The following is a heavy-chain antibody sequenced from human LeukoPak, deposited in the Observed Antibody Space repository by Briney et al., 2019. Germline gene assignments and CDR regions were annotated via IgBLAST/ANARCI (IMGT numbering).Heavy chain of an antibody. CDR2: IYSGGST. Sequence: TGGSLRLSCAASGFTVSSNYMSWVRQAPGKGLEWVSVIYSGGSTYYADSVKGRFTISRHNSKNTLYLQMNSLRAEDTAVYYCARAPTPGGAFDIWAKGQWSPSLQ. J-gene: IGHJ3*02. V-gene: IGHV3-53*04. CDR1: GFTVSSNY. CDR3: ARAPTPGGAFDI.